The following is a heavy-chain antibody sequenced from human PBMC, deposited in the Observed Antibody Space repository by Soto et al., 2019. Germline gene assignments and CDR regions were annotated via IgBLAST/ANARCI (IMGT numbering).Heavy chain of an antibody. Sequence: PSETLSLTCAVSGDSISSRNWWNWVRQPPGKGLEWIGKIYHSGSTNYNPSLKSRVTISVDRSKNQFSLKLNSVTAADTAVYYCARSTRGYSGYASHIDNWGQGTQVTVSS. J-gene: IGHJ4*02. V-gene: IGHV4-4*02. D-gene: IGHD5-12*01. CDR1: GDSISSRNW. CDR3: ARSTRGYSGYASHIDN. CDR2: IYHSGST.